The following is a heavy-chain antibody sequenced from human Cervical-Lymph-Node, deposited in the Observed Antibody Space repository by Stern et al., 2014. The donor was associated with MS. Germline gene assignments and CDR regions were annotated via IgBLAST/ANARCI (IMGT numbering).Heavy chain of an antibody. V-gene: IGHV3-30*18. Sequence: VQLLESGGGVVQPGRSLRLSCAASGFTFSSYGMHWVRQAPGKGLEWVAVISYDGSNKYYADSVKGRFTISRDNSKNTLYLQMNSLRAEDTAVYYCAKWRESGGSDYWGQGTLVTVSS. CDR3: AKWRESGGSDY. CDR2: ISYDGSNK. D-gene: IGHD1-26*01. J-gene: IGHJ4*02. CDR1: GFTFSSYG.